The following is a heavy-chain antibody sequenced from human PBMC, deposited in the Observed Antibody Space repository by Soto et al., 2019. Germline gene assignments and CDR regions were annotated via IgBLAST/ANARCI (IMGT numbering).Heavy chain of an antibody. J-gene: IGHJ5*02. D-gene: IGHD3-3*01. CDR2: ISGSGGST. Sequence: EVQLLESGGGLVQPGGSLRLSCAASGFTFSSYAMSWVRQAPGKGLEWVSAISGSGGSTYYADSVKSRFTISRDNAKNTRYLQMNSLRAEDTAVYYCAKGGGRFLAWLSKANWFDPWGQGTLVTVSS. CDR3: AKGGGRFLAWLSKANWFDP. CDR1: GFTFSSYA. V-gene: IGHV3-23*01.